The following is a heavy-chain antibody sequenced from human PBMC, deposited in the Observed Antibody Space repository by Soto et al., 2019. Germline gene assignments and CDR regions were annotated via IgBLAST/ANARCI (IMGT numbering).Heavy chain of an antibody. Sequence: GDSLNLSYKCSEYIFPRHWIGWVHQMQRKGLEWLRIFYPGYYETKSSPPFPGQVLISPDKPHSPPSLQQRSLQGPDTAMYYCARALKDTIMAHHAFDIWGQGTMVTVSS. CDR1: EYIFPRHW. CDR3: ARALKDTIMAHHAFDI. J-gene: IGHJ3*02. CDR2: FYPGYYET. V-gene: IGHV5-51*07. D-gene: IGHD5-18*01.